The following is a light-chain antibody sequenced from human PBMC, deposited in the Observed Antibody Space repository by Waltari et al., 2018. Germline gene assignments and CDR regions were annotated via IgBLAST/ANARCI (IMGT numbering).Light chain of an antibody. CDR2: EAT. V-gene: IGLV2-23*01. J-gene: IGLJ2*01. CDR1: KNDIGTYNF. CDR3: CSYAGGSRVI. Sequence: QSALSQPASLSGSPGQSLTISCAGTKNDIGTYNFVSWFQKFPGQAPKLIVSEATKRPSGVSYRFSGSKSGNTASLTISGLQAEDEADYYCCSYAGGSRVIFGGGTKLTVL.